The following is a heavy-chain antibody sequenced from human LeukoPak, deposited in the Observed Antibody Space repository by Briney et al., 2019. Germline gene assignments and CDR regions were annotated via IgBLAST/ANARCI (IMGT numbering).Heavy chain of an antibody. D-gene: IGHD3-10*01. CDR1: GYSFTSYW. CDR3: ARQDGVTMVRGPWARDAFDI. CDR2: IYPGDSDT. V-gene: IGHV5-51*01. J-gene: IGHJ3*02. Sequence: GESLKISCKGSGYSFTSYWIGWVRQMPGKGLEWMGIIYPGDSDTRYSPSFQGQVTISADKSISTAYLQWSSLKASDTAMYYCARQDGVTMVRGPWARDAFDIWGQGTMVTVSS.